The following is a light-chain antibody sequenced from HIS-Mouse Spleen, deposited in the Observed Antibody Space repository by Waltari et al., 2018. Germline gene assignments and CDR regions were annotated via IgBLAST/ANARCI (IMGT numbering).Light chain of an antibody. V-gene: IGLV2-14*01. CDR3: SSYTSSSTWV. CDR1: SSDVGGYNY. Sequence: QSALTQPASVSGSPGQSITISCTGTSSDVGGYNYVSWYQQHPGKAPKLMIYEVSHRPSGVSNRCSGAKSGNTASLTISGLQADDEADYYCSSYTSSSTWVFGGGTKLTVL. J-gene: IGLJ3*02. CDR2: EVS.